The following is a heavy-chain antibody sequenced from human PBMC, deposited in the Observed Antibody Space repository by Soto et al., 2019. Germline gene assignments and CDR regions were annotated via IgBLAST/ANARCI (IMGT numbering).Heavy chain of an antibody. Sequence: PGGSLRLSCASSGFMFSAYTMKWVRQAPGKGLEWLSSISDDSSYIDYADSLRGRFTVSRDNARNSLYLQIDSLGVEDTAVYYCATPYYFNHWGPGTLVTVSS. CDR2: ISDDSSYI. V-gene: IGHV3-21*06. J-gene: IGHJ1*01. CDR3: ATPYYFNH. D-gene: IGHD3-16*01. CDR1: GFMFSAYT.